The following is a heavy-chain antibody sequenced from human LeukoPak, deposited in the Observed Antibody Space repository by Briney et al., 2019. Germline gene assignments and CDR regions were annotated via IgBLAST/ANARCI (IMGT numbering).Heavy chain of an antibody. V-gene: IGHV1-2*02. CDR1: GYTFSGYF. D-gene: IGHD2-2*01. CDR2: INPNSGGT. Sequence: GASVKVSCKASGYTFSGYFIYWVRQAPGQGLEWMGWINPNSGGTNFAQKFEGRVTMTGDTSISTAYMELSRLSSDDTAMYYCARRSCSSTSCYDFDYWGQGTLVIVSS. J-gene: IGHJ4*02. CDR3: ARRSCSSTSCYDFDY.